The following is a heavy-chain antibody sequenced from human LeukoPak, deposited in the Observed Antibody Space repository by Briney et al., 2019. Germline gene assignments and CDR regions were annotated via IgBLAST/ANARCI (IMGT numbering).Heavy chain of an antibody. V-gene: IGHV3-30*03. CDR1: GFIFSTYG. D-gene: IGHD3-3*01. J-gene: IGHJ4*02. CDR2: ISNDGNIK. Sequence: GGSLRLSCAGSGFIFSTYGMHWVRQAPGKGREWVAVISNDGNIKFYADSVRGRFTISRDNSKNTLYLQMSSLRAEDTAVYYCTRGGSSSYYFGYWGQGTLVTVSS. CDR3: TRGGSSSYYFGY.